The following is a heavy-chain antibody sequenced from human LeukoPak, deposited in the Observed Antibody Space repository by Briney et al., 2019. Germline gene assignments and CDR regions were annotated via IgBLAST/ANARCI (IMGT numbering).Heavy chain of an antibody. V-gene: IGHV3-33*06. CDR1: GFTFSSYG. D-gene: IGHD4-23*01. Sequence: PGRSLRLSCAASGFTFSSYGMHWVRQAPGKGLEWVAVIWYDGSNKYYADSVKGRFTISRDNSKNTLYLQMNSLRAEDTAVYYCAKGDDYGGNPYYFDYWGQGTLVTVSS. CDR2: IWYDGSNK. J-gene: IGHJ4*02. CDR3: AKGDDYGGNPYYFDY.